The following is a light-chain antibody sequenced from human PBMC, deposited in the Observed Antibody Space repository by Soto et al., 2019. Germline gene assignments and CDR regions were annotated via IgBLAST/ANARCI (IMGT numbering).Light chain of an antibody. J-gene: IGLJ1*01. CDR1: SSNIGSNP. Sequence: QSVLTQPPSASGTPGQTATISCSGSSSNIGSNPVNWYQQLPVTAPKLLIYSNNQRPSGVPARFSGSKSGTSASLAISGLQPEDEADYYCAAWDDRLNGFVFGTGTKVTVL. V-gene: IGLV1-44*01. CDR2: SNN. CDR3: AAWDDRLNGFV.